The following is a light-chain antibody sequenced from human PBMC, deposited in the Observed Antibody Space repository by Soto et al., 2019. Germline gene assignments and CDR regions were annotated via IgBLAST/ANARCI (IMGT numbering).Light chain of an antibody. Sequence: QSALTQPASVSGSPGQSITISCTGTSSDVGLYDYVSWYQQHPGKAPQLMIYAVSHRPSGVSNCFSASKYGNTPSLFISGLQAEDEADYYCSSYTSDSSYVFGAGTKVTVL. CDR3: SSYTSDSSYV. J-gene: IGLJ1*01. CDR1: SSDVGLYDY. V-gene: IGLV2-14*01. CDR2: AVS.